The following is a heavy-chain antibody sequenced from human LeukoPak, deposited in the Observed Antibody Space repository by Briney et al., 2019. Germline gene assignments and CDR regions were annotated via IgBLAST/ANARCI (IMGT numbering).Heavy chain of an antibody. CDR2: IYSGGST. CDR1: GFTVSCNY. D-gene: IGHD3-10*01. CDR3: AKKGYAGSGTYSYYFDY. V-gene: IGHV3-53*01. Sequence: GGSLRLSCAASGFTVSCNYMSWVRQAPGKGLEWVSVIYSGGSTYYADSVKGRFTISRDNSKNTLYLQMNSLTAEDTAVYYCAKKGYAGSGTYSYYFDYWGQGTLVTVSS. J-gene: IGHJ4*02.